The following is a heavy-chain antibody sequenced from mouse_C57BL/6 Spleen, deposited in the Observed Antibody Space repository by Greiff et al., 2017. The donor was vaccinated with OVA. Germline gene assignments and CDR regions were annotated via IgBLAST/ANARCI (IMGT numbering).Heavy chain of an antibody. V-gene: IGHV5-12*01. CDR1: GFTFSDYY. Sequence: EVKLVESGGGLVQPGGSLKLSCAASGFTFSDYYMYWVRQTPEKRLEWVAYISNGGGSTYYPDTVKGRFTISRDNAKNTLYLQMSRLKSEDTAMDYCARRGGSAWVAYWGQGTLVTVSA. J-gene: IGHJ3*01. CDR2: ISNGGGST. CDR3: ARRGGSAWVAY.